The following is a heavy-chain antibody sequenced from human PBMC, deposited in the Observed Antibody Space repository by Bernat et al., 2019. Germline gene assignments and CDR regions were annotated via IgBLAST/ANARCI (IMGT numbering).Heavy chain of an antibody. Sequence: QVQLVQSGAEVKKPGASVKVSCKASGYTFTSYGISWVRQAPGQGLEWMGWISAYNGNTNYAQKLQGRVTMTTDTSTSTAYMELRSLRSDDTAVYYCARDLSWPGAVAGTSYFQHCGQGTLFTVSS. CDR3: ARDLSWPGAVAGTSYFQH. CDR2: ISAYNGNT. D-gene: IGHD6-19*01. J-gene: IGHJ1*01. CDR1: GYTFTSYG. V-gene: IGHV1-18*01.